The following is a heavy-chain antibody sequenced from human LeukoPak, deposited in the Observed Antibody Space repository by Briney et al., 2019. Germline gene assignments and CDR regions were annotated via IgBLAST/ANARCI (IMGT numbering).Heavy chain of an antibody. D-gene: IGHD2-21*01. CDR1: GGSISSGGYY. CDR3: ARDGLYCGGDCYFGPHPYYMDV. J-gene: IGHJ6*03. V-gene: IGHV4-30-2*01. CDR2: IYHSGST. Sequence: PSETLSLTCTVSGGSISSGGYYWSWIRQPPGKGLEWIGYIYHSGSTYYNPSLKSRVTISVDRSKNQFSLKLSSVTAADTAVYYCARDGLYCGGDCYFGPHPYYMDVWGKGTTVTVSS.